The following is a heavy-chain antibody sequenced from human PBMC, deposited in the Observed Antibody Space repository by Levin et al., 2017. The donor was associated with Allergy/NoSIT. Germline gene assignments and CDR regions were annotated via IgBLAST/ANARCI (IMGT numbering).Heavy chain of an antibody. V-gene: IGHV4-39*01. CDR2: IYYSGST. Sequence: SETLSLTCTVSGGSISSSSYYWGWIRQPPGKGLEWIGSIYYSGSTYYNPSLKSRVTISVDTSKNQFSLKLSSVTAADTAVYYCARPQWELDAFDNWGQGTMVTVSS. CDR3: ARPQWELDAFDN. D-gene: IGHD1-26*01. J-gene: IGHJ3*02. CDR1: GGSISSSSYY.